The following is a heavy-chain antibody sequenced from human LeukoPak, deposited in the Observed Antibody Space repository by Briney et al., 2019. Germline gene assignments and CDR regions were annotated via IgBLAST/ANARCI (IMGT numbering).Heavy chain of an antibody. D-gene: IGHD2/OR15-2a*01. CDR3: ARQNLRDSDAFDI. CDR1: GYTFTSYD. CDR2: IIPIFGTA. Sequence: SVKVSCKASGYTFTSYDINWVRQATGQGLEWMGGIIPIFGTANYAQRFQGRVTITADESTSTAYMELRSLRSDDTAVYYCARQNLRDSDAFDIWGQGTMVTVSS. J-gene: IGHJ3*02. V-gene: IGHV1-69*13.